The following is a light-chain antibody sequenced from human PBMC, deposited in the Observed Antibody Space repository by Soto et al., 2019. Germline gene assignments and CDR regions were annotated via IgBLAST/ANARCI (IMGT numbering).Light chain of an antibody. CDR3: QQRATWPPLIT. CDR2: DIS. Sequence: EIVLTQSPATLSLSPGERATLSCRTSQSVTTNFAWYQQKPGQAPRLLIYDISSGATGIPDRFSGSGSGTDFTLTISSLEPEDFAVYYCQQRATWPPLITVGPGTKVEIK. V-gene: IGKV3-11*01. CDR1: QSVTTN. J-gene: IGKJ3*01.